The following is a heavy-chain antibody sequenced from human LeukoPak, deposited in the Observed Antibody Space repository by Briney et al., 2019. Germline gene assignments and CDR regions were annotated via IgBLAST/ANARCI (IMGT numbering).Heavy chain of an antibody. CDR1: GGSISSDY. J-gene: IGHJ4*02. D-gene: IGHD5-12*01. Sequence: PSETLSLTCTVSGGSISSDYWSWIRQPPGKGLEWIGYTSYSGSTEYNPSLRSRITMSVDTSKNQFSLRLSSVTAADTAVYYCARSAVIRGYSGYGSFDYWGQGTLVTVSS. V-gene: IGHV4-59*01. CDR3: ARSAVIRGYSGYGSFDY. CDR2: TSYSGST.